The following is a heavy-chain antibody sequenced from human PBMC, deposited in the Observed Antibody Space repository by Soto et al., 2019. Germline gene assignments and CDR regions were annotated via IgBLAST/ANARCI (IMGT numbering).Heavy chain of an antibody. D-gene: IGHD1-26*01. V-gene: IGHV2-70*01. J-gene: IGHJ4*02. CDR2: IDWDDDK. CDR3: ARIWDSHSFDY. CDR1: GFSLSTSGMC. Sequence: GPALVNPTQTLTLTCTFSGFSLSTSGMCVSWIRQPPGKALEWLALIDWDDDKYYSTSLKTRLTIPRDTTKNQVVLTMTNMDPVDTATYYCARIWDSHSFDYWGQGTLVTVSS.